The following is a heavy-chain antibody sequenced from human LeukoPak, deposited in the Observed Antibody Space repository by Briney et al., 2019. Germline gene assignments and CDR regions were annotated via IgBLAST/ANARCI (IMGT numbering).Heavy chain of an antibody. V-gene: IGHV1-3*01. CDR3: ARESWHYGTDAFDV. CDR1: GYTFTTYT. J-gene: IGHJ3*01. Sequence: ASVKVSCKASGYTFTTYTIHWVRQAPGQRLEWMGWINAGNGNTKYSQKFQGRVTITRDTSASTAYMELSSLRSEDTAVFHCARESWHYGTDAFDVWGQGTMVTVSS. CDR2: INAGNGNT. D-gene: IGHD1-7*01.